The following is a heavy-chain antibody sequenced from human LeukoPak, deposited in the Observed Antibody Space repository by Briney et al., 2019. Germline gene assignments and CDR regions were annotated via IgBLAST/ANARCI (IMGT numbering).Heavy chain of an antibody. CDR2: VYYTGST. V-gene: IGHV4-59*07. J-gene: IGHJ4*02. CDR1: GGFISNYY. D-gene: IGHD5-24*01. Sequence: SDTLSLTCPVSGGFISNYYYWTWIRQPPGKGLEWIGYVYYTGSTNFNPSLKSRVTMSLDTSRNQFSLKLTSLTAADTAVYYCARGAMATTPFFDYWGQGTLVTVSS. CDR3: ARGAMATTPFFDY.